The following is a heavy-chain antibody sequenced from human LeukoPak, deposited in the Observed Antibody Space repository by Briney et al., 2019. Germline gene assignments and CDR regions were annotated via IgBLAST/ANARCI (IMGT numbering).Heavy chain of an antibody. CDR1: GGPINSQY. J-gene: IGHJ5*02. CDR2: VDHSGYT. Sequence: PSETLSLTCTVSGGPINSQYWTWIRQSPEKGLEWIGYVDHSGYTNFNPSLKSRVTISADTSKNQFSLRMTSVTAADTAVYYCARRKRRDSSNLDGFDPWGQGTLVTVSS. CDR3: ARRKRRDSSNLDGFDP. V-gene: IGHV4-59*11. D-gene: IGHD3-22*01.